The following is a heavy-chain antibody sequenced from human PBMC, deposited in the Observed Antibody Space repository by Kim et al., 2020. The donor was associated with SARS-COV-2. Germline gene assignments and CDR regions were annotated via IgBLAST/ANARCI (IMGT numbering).Heavy chain of an antibody. CDR3: ARQSPYSSSWYLFDY. V-gene: IGHV4-39*01. J-gene: IGHJ4*02. Sequence: PALKSRVTISVDTSKNQFSLKLSSVTAADTAVYYCARQSPYSSSWYLFDYWGQGTLVTVSS. D-gene: IGHD6-13*01.